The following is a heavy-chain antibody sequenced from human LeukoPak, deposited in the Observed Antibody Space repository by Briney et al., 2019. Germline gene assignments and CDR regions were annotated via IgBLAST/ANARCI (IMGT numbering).Heavy chain of an antibody. CDR3: ARTNYYFYYMDG. CDR1: GGSINGNDYY. CDR2: IYYSGST. Sequence: SETLSLTCTVSGGSINGNDYYWGWIRQPPGKGLEWIGSIYYSGSTYYNPSLKSRVTISVDTSKNQFFLRLSSVTAADTAMYYCARTNYYFYYMDGWGRGTTVTVSS. V-gene: IGHV4-39*01. D-gene: IGHD2-8*01. J-gene: IGHJ6*03.